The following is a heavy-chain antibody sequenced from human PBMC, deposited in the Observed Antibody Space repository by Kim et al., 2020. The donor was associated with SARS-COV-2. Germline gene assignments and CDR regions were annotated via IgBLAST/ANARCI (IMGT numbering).Heavy chain of an antibody. J-gene: IGHJ4*02. D-gene: IGHD1-1*01. V-gene: IGHV3-21*01. Sequence: DSVKGRFTMSRDNAKSSLYLQMNSLRDEDTAVYYCAIEPEYQSLNDVRIPWGQGTLVTVSA. CDR3: AIEPEYQSLNDVRIP.